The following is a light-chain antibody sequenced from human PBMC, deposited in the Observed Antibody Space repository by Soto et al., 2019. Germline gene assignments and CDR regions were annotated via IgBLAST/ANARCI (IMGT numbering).Light chain of an antibody. V-gene: IGKV3-15*01. CDR2: GAS. Sequence: EIVMTQSPATLSVSPGERANLSCRASQSVSSYLAWYQQKPGQAPRLLIYGASTRATGIPARFSGSGSGTELTLTISSLQSEDFAVYYCQQYNNWPQTFGQGTKVEIK. CDR3: QQYNNWPQT. J-gene: IGKJ1*01. CDR1: QSVSSY.